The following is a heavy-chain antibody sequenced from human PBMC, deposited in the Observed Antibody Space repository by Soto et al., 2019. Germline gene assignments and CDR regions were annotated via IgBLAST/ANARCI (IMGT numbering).Heavy chain of an antibody. D-gene: IGHD3-3*01. CDR3: ATSFATMRDIWFDP. Sequence: QVHLVQSGAEVKKPGSSVKVSCKASGGTLSNYNFNWVRQAPGQGLEWMGRISPILGITDYAQRFQGRVTITADKSTSIAYMEVNNLRSEDTAVYYCATSFATMRDIWFDPWGQGTLVTVSS. V-gene: IGHV1-69*02. CDR2: ISPILGIT. CDR1: GGTLSNYN. J-gene: IGHJ5*02.